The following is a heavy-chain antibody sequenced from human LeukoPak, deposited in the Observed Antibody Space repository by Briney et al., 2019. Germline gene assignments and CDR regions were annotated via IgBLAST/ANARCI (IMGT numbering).Heavy chain of an antibody. Sequence: GGSLRLSCAASGFTFSSYGMHWVRQAPGKGPECVSIISYDGSIKYYADSVKGRFTISRDNSKNTLYLQMNSLRAEDTAVYYCAKDVYTIFGVVISGFDYWGQGTLVTVSS. CDR3: AKDVYTIFGVVISGFDY. CDR1: GFTFSSYG. CDR2: ISYDGSIK. J-gene: IGHJ4*02. V-gene: IGHV3-30*18. D-gene: IGHD3-3*01.